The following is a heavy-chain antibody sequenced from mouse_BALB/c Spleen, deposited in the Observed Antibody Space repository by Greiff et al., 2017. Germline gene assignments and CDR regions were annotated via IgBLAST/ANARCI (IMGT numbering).Heavy chain of an antibody. D-gene: IGHD1-2*01. Sequence: EVMLVESGGGLVKPGGSLKLSCAASGFTFSSYAMSWVRQTPEKRLEWVASISSGGSTYYPDSVKGRFTISRDNARNILYLQMSSLRSEDTAMYYCARKNGYRDYYAMDYWGQGTSVTVSS. J-gene: IGHJ4*01. V-gene: IGHV5-6-5*01. CDR1: GFTFSSYA. CDR3: ARKNGYRDYYAMDY. CDR2: ISSGGST.